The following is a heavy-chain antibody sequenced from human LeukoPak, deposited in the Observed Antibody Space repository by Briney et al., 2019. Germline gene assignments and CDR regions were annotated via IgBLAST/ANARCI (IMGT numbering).Heavy chain of an antibody. CDR2: INGDASST. D-gene: IGHD5-18*01. Sequence: GASLRLSCAASGLTLSGYWMHWVRQAPGKGLVWVSRINGDASSTSYADSVKGRFTISRDNAKSTLYLQMNSLRVEDTAVYYCARARGNTYGYFEYWGQGTLVTVSS. V-gene: IGHV3-74*01. CDR1: GLTLSGYW. J-gene: IGHJ4*02. CDR3: ARARGNTYGYFEY.